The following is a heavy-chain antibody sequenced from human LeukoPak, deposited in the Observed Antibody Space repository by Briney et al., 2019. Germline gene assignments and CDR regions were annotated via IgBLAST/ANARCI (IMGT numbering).Heavy chain of an antibody. CDR2: VSDSGGST. Sequence: PGGSLRLSCAASGFTFSGYALCWVRQAPGKGLQWVSSVSDSGGSTYYADSVKGRFTISRDNSKNTLYLQMNSLRAEDTAVYYCAKGDGYNYDNWFDPWGQGTLVTVSS. V-gene: IGHV3-23*01. CDR1: GFTFSGYA. CDR3: AKGDGYNYDNWFDP. D-gene: IGHD5-24*01. J-gene: IGHJ5*02.